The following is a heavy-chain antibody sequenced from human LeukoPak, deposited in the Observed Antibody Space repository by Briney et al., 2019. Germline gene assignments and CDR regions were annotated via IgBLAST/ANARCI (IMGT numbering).Heavy chain of an antibody. CDR2: ISSSSSYT. CDR1: GFSFSDYY. D-gene: IGHD2-2*01. V-gene: IGHV3-11*06. J-gene: IGHJ5*02. Sequence: GGSLRLSCAASGFSFSDYYMNWIRQAPGKGLEWISYISSSSSYTNYADSVKGRFTISRDNAKNSLYLQMNSLRVEDTAVYYCARNPLRYCSSTSCSGPWFDPWGQGTLVTVSS. CDR3: ARNPLRYCSSTSCSGPWFDP.